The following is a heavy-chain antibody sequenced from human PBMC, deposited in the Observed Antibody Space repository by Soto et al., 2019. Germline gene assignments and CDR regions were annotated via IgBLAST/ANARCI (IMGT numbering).Heavy chain of an antibody. V-gene: IGHV3-15*01. CDR1: GFTFSSYA. CDR3: TTDRGPVTTHYYYYGMDV. J-gene: IGHJ6*02. CDR2: IKSKTDGGTT. D-gene: IGHD4-17*01. Sequence: GGSLRLSCAASGFTFSSYAMSWVRQAPGKGLEWVGRIKSKTDGGTTDYAAPVKGRFTISRDDSKSTLYLQMNSLKTEDTAVYYCTTDRGPVTTHYYYYGMDVWGQGTTVTVSS.